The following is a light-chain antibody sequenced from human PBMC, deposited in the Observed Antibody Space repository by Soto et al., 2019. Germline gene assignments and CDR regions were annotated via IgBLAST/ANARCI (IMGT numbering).Light chain of an antibody. Sequence: QSVLTQSPSASASLGASVKLTCTLNSGRSTYAIEWHQQQPEKGHRYLMKVNSDGRHSRGDGLPDRFSCSSSGAERYLAIASLQYEEEAYYYCQTGGTNVHVVFGGGTKVTVL. CDR2: VNSDGRH. V-gene: IGLV4-69*01. CDR3: QTGGTNVHVV. J-gene: IGLJ2*01. CDR1: SGRSTYA.